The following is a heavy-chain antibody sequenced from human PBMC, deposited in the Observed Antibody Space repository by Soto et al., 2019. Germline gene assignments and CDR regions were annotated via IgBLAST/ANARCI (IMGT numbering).Heavy chain of an antibody. J-gene: IGHJ4*02. Sequence: QVQLVQSGAEVKRPGSSVKVSCKASGGTFSSYPISWVRQAPGQGLEWMGGTNGNLVTGNYAQKFRGRLTITTDIATTTAYMELRSLTSEDTAVYYCARRDSHGYFRYFDNWGQGTLVTVSS. D-gene: IGHD4-17*01. V-gene: IGHV1-69*06. CDR1: GGTFSSYP. CDR2: TNGNLVTG. CDR3: ARRDSHGYFRYFDN.